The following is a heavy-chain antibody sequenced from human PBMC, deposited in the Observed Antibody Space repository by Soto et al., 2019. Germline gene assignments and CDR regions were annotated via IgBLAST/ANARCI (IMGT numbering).Heavy chain of an antibody. J-gene: IGHJ3*02. CDR2: IYYSGST. D-gene: IGHD7-27*01. CDR3: ARGGPIKELGSTDAFDI. CDR1: GGSVSSGSYY. V-gene: IGHV4-61*01. Sequence: SETLSLTCTVSGGSVSSGSYYWSWIRQPPGKGLEWIGYIYYSGSTNYNPSLKSRVTISVDTSKNQFSLKLSSVTAADTAVYYCARGGPIKELGSTDAFDIWGQGTMVTVSS.